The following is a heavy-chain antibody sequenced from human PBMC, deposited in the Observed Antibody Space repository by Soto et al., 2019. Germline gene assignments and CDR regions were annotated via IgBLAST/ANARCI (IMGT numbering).Heavy chain of an antibody. CDR3: SRSLDS. CDR1: GFTFITYW. CDR2: INQDGSEK. Sequence: WGSLRLSCAASGFTFITYWIDFFRHTPGKGLEWVANINQDGSEKNYVDSVKGRFTIYRDNSKNSLYLQMSILTADDSALYYCSRSLDSWGQGTLVTVSS. J-gene: IGHJ4*02. V-gene: IGHV3-7*01.